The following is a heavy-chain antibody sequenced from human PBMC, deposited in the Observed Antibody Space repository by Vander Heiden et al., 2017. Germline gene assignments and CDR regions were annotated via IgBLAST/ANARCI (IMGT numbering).Heavy chain of an antibody. J-gene: IGHJ4*02. CDR1: GGSFSGYY. Sequence: QVQLQRWGAGLLKPSETLSLTCAVSGGSFSGYYWSWIRQPPGKGLEWIGEINHSGSTNYNPSLKSRVTISVDTSKNQFSLKLSSVTAADTAVYYCAKAGPNYDILTGYYTGKYFDYWGQGTLVTVSS. V-gene: IGHV4-34*01. CDR2: INHSGST. CDR3: AKAGPNYDILTGYYTGKYFDY. D-gene: IGHD3-9*01.